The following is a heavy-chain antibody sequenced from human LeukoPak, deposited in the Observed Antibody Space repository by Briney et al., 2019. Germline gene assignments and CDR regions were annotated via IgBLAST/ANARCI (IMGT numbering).Heavy chain of an antibody. CDR3: AKDVGKWESLHFFDY. J-gene: IGHJ4*02. CDR2: ISVSGDAT. CDR1: GFTLSRNA. V-gene: IGHV3-23*01. Sequence: GGSLRLSCAVSGFTLSRNAMTWVRQAPGKGLQWISSISVSGDATDYADSVKGRFTIYRDISKNTLYLQMNSLRVDDTAVYYCAKDVGKWESLHFFDYWGQGTLVTVSS. D-gene: IGHD1-26*01.